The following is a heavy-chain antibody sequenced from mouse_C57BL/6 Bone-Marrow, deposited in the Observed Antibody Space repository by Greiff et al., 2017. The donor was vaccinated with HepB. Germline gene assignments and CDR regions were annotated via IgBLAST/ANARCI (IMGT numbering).Heavy chain of an antibody. D-gene: IGHD1-1*01. J-gene: IGHJ2*01. CDR1: GYTFTSYW. Sequence: QVQLQQSGAELVKPGASVKMSCKASGYTFTSYWITWVKQRPGQGLEWIGDIYPGSGSTNYNEKFKSKATLTVDTSSSTAYMQLSSLTSEDSAVYYCARRGYYYGSPFDYWGQGTTLTVSS. CDR3: ARRGYYYGSPFDY. V-gene: IGHV1-55*01. CDR2: IYPGSGST.